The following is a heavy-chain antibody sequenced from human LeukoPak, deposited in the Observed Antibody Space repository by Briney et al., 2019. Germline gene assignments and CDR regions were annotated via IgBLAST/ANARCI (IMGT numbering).Heavy chain of an antibody. CDR1: GYSISSGYY. D-gene: IGHD4-17*01. CDR2: IYHSGST. J-gene: IGHJ4*02. CDR3: ARDRGHDYGDRPVDY. V-gene: IGHV4-38-2*02. Sequence: PSETLSLTCTVSGYSISSGYYWGWIRQPPGKGLEWIGSIYHSGSTYYNPSLKSRVTISVDTSKNQFSLKLSSVTAAATAVYYCARDRGHDYGDRPVDYWGQGPLVTVSS.